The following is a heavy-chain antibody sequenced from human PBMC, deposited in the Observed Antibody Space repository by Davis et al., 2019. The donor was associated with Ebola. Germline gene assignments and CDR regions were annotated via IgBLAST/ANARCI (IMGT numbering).Heavy chain of an antibody. CDR3: ARDGVQGFDP. Sequence: SVKVSCKASGYTFIGYYMHWVRQAPGQGLEWMGGIIPIFGTANYAQKFQGRVTITADESASTAYMELSSLRSEDTAVYYCARDGVQGFDPWGQGTLVTVSS. V-gene: IGHV1-69*13. D-gene: IGHD3-10*01. CDR2: IIPIFGTA. CDR1: GYTFIGYY. J-gene: IGHJ5*02.